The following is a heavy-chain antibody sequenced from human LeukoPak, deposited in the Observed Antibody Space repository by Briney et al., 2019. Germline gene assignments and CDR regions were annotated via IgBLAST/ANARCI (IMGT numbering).Heavy chain of an antibody. CDR2: IIPIFGTA. CDR3: ARDSSSSSSVDALDI. CDR1: GGTFSSYA. Sequence: ASVKVSCKASGGTFSSYAISWVRQAPGQGLEWMGGIIPIFGTANYAQKFQGRVTITTDESTSTAYMELSSLRSEDTAVYYCARDSSSSSSVDALDIWGQGTMVTVSS. D-gene: IGHD6-6*01. J-gene: IGHJ3*02. V-gene: IGHV1-69*05.